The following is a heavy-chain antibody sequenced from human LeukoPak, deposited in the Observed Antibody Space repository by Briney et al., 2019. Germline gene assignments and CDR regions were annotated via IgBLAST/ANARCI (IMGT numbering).Heavy chain of an antibody. CDR2: IHYRGSP. V-gene: IGHV4-39*01. CDR3: ARSSGIAAAHKY. CDR1: GGSDSSRSYY. Sequence: SDTLSLNCTVSGGSDSSRSYYWGWIRQPPGKGLEGIGSIHYRGSPYYNASLKSRVTISVATSKNQFSLKLSSVTAADTAVYYCARSSGIAAAHKYWGQGTLVTVSS. J-gene: IGHJ4*02. D-gene: IGHD6-13*01.